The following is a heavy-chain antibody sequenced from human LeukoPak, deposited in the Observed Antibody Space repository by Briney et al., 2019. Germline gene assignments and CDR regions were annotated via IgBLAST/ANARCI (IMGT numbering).Heavy chain of an antibody. CDR2: ISYDGSNK. CDR3: ARDRWELLGWFDP. CDR1: GFTFSSYA. Sequence: GRSLRLSCAASGFTFSSYAMHWVRQTPGTGLEWVAVISYDGSNKYYADSVKGRFTISRDNSKNTLYLQMNSLRAEDTAVYYCARDRWELLGWFDPWGQGTLVTVSS. D-gene: IGHD1-26*01. J-gene: IGHJ5*02. V-gene: IGHV3-30-3*01.